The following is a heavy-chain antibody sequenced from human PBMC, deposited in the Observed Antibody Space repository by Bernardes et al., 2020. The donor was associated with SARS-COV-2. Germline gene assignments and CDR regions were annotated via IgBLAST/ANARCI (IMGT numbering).Heavy chain of an antibody. CDR2: IKYDGST. D-gene: IGHD3-22*01. V-gene: IGHV4-34*01. CDR3: ASERGYYYDRGGSLVGDV. Sequence: SETLSLTCAVYGGSFSDSYWSWIRQPPGKGLEWIGEIKYDGSTNYNSSLKSRVTMSVDTSKNQFSLRLSSVTAADTAEYYCASERGYYYDRGGSLVGDVWGQGTTVTVSS. CDR1: GGSFSDSY. J-gene: IGHJ6*02.